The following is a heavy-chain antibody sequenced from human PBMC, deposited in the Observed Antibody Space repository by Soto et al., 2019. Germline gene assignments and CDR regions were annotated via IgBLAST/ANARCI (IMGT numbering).Heavy chain of an antibody. CDR3: ARSGYSYRPNPPLY. J-gene: IGHJ4*02. CDR2: IYYSGST. CDR1: GGSISSGGYY. V-gene: IGHV4-31*03. Sequence: PSETLSLTCTVSGGSISSGGYYWSWIRQHPGKGLEWIGYIYYSGSTYYNPSLKSRVTISVDTSKNQFSLKLSSVTAADTAVYYCARSGYSYRPNPPLYWGQGPLVTLSS. D-gene: IGHD5-18*01.